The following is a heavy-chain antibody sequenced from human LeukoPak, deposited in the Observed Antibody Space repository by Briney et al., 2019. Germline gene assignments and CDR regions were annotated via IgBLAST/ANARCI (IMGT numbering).Heavy chain of an antibody. CDR1: GGSIISSTFY. J-gene: IGHJ4*02. Sequence: PSETLSLTCTVSGGSIISSTFYWSWIRQPPGKGLEWIGEINHSGSTNYNPSLKSRVTISVDTSKNQFSLKLSSVTAADTAVYYCARARQFDYWGQGALVTVSS. CDR3: ARARQFDY. CDR2: INHSGST. V-gene: IGHV4-39*07. D-gene: IGHD6-25*01.